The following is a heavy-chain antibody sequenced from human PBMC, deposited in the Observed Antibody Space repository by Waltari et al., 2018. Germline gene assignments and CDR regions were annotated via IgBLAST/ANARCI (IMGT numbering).Heavy chain of an antibody. Sequence: EVQLVESGGGLVKPGGSLRLSCEASGFTFSGYSMNWVRQAPGKGLQCVSSISGDSRFIYYADSVNGRFTISSDDAKNSLYLQMNSLRVEDTAVYYCARDRRGYFDYWGPGTLVSVSS. CDR1: GFTFSGYS. CDR3: ARDRRGYFDY. CDR2: ISGDSRFI. V-gene: IGHV3-21*01. D-gene: IGHD3-16*01. J-gene: IGHJ4*02.